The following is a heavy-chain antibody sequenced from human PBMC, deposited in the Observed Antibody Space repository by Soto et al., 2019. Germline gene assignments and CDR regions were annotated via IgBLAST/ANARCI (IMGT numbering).Heavy chain of an antibody. V-gene: IGHV3-23*04. CDR3: VKNGGKYDSSSSRYFHL. J-gene: IGHJ2*01. CDR2: IRGGGTNT. D-gene: IGHD6-6*01. Sequence: ELQVVESGGGLVQPGGSLRLSCVASGFSFSNYAMSWVRQAPGKGLEWVSVIRGGGTNTYYADSVKGRFSISRDNSKNTLNLQMNSLTSEDTSLYYCVKNGGKYDSSSSRYFHLWRRGTLVTVSS. CDR1: GFSFSNYA.